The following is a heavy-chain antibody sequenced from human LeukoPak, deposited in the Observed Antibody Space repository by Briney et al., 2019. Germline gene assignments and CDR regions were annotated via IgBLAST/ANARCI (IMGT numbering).Heavy chain of an antibody. CDR1: GGTFSSYA. V-gene: IGHV1-69*13. Sequence: GASVKVSCKASGGTFSSYAISWVRQAPGQGLEWMGGIIPIFGTANYAQKFQGRATITADESTSTAYMELSSLRSEDTAVYYCARQLKARPSVVVPAATLGYWGQGTLVTVSS. CDR2: IIPIFGTA. D-gene: IGHD2-2*01. CDR3: ARQLKARPSVVVPAATLGY. J-gene: IGHJ4*02.